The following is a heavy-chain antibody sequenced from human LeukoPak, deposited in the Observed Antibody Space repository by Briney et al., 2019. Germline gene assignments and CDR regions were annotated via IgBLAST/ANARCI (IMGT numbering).Heavy chain of an antibody. J-gene: IGHJ5*02. V-gene: IGHV1-18*01. CDR2: ISAYNGNT. Sequence: GASVKVSCKASGYTFTSYGISWVRQAPGQGLEWMGWISAYNGNTNYAQKLQGRVTMTTDTSTSTAYMKLRSLRSDDTAVYYCARDYYYDSSGPNWCDPWGQGTLVTVSS. CDR3: ARDYYYDSSGPNWCDP. D-gene: IGHD3-22*01. CDR1: GYTFTSYG.